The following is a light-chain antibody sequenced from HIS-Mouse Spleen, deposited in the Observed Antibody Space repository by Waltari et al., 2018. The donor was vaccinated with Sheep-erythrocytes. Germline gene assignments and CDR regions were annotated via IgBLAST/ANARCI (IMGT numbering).Light chain of an antibody. J-gene: IGLJ3*02. Sequence: QSALTQPASVSGSPGQSITISCTGTSSAGGSYTLFPWYQQHPGKAPKLMIYEGSKRPSGVSNRFSGSKSGNTASLTISGLQAEDEADYYCCSYAGSSTPWVFGGGTKLTVL. CDR1: SSAGGSYTL. V-gene: IGLV2-23*01. CDR2: EGS. CDR3: CSYAGSSTPWV.